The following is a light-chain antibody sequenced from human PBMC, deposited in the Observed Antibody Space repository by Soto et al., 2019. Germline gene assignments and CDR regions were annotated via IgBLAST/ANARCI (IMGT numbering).Light chain of an antibody. V-gene: IGLV2-14*01. CDR3: CSYESSKAFV. CDR1: SSDVGGYTS. CDR2: EVD. Sequence: QTVLTQPASVSGTPGHSITISCAGTSSDVGGYTSASWFPQHSGKAPKLIIYEVDKRPSGVSNRFSGSRSGNTAVLTISGLQPDDEGDYYCCSYESSKAFVFGTGTKVTVL. J-gene: IGLJ1*01.